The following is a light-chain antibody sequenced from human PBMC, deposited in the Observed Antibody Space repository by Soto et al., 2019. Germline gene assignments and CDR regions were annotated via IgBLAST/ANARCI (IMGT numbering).Light chain of an antibody. J-gene: IGKJ5*01. V-gene: IGKV1-12*01. CDR1: QPISSW. CDR2: AAS. Sequence: DIQVTQSPSSVSASVGDTVTITCRASQPISSWLAWYQQKPGKAPKVLIQAASSLQSGVPSRFSGSGSGTDFTLTITSLQPEDFATQYGQQAMSFPITFGQGTRLEI. CDR3: QQAMSFPIT.